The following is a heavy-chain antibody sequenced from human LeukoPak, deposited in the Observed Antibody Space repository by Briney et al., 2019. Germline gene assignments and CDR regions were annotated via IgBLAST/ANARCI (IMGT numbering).Heavy chain of an antibody. CDR1: GGSISSYY. CDR3: ARDRFEYSSSTDYYYYYMDV. D-gene: IGHD6-6*01. Sequence: SETLSLXCTVSGGSISSYYWSWIRQPAGKGLEWIGRIYTSGSTNYNPSLKSRVTISVDTSKNQFSLKLSSVTAADTAVYYCARDRFEYSSSTDYYYYYMDVWGKGTTVTVSS. V-gene: IGHV4-4*07. CDR2: IYTSGST. J-gene: IGHJ6*03.